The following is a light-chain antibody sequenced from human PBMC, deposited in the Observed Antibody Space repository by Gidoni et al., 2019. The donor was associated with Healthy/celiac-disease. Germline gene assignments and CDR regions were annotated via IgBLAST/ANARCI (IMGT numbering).Light chain of an antibody. V-gene: IGKV3-20*01. J-gene: IGKJ4*01. CDR2: GAS. CDR3: QQYGSSRFT. Sequence: EIVLTQSPGTLSLSPGERATLSGRASQSVSSSYLAWYQPKPGQAPRLLIYGASSRATGLPACFCGSGSGTDFTLTLSRLEPEAFAVYYCQQYGSSRFTFGGGTKVEIK. CDR1: QSVSSSY.